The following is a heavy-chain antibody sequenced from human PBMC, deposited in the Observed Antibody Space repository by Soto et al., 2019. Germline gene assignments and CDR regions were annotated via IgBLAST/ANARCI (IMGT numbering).Heavy chain of an antibody. D-gene: IGHD1-26*01. CDR3: ARMSGTYYVPDY. Sequence: QVQLQESGPRLVEASQTLSLTCTVSNASITSSGYYWSWVRQPPGKRLEWIGYIYHSGSTFYSPSPQSRLTMSVDTSKNQFSLTLRSVTAADTAVDHCARMSGTYYVPDYWGQGTLVTVSS. CDR2: IYHSGST. CDR1: NASITSSGYY. V-gene: IGHV4-31*03. J-gene: IGHJ4*02.